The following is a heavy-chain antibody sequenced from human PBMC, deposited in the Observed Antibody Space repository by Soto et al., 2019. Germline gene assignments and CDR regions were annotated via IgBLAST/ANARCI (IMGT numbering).Heavy chain of an antibody. CDR3: ARYYGDYTPINWFDP. CDR1: GFTFSSYE. Sequence: EVQLVESGGGLVQPGGSLRLSCAASGFTFSSYEMTWVRQAPGKGLEWVSYISSSGSTIYYADSVKGRFTISRDNAKNSLYLQMNSLRAEDKAVYYCARYYGDYTPINWFDPWGQGTLVTVSS. D-gene: IGHD4-17*01. CDR2: ISSSGSTI. J-gene: IGHJ5*02. V-gene: IGHV3-48*03.